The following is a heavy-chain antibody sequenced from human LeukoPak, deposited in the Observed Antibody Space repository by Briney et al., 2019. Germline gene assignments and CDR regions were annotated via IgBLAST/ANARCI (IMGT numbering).Heavy chain of an antibody. V-gene: IGHV5-51*01. D-gene: IGHD1-26*01. CDR3: ARPGTYSGSARDAFDI. CDR2: IYPGDSDT. CDR1: GYSFTSYW. J-gene: IGHJ3*02. Sequence: GESLKISCKGSGYSFTSYWIGWVRQMPGKGLEWMGIIYPGDSDTRYSPSFQGQVTISADKSISTAYLQWSSLKASDTAMYYCARPGTYSGSARDAFDIWGQGTMVTVSS.